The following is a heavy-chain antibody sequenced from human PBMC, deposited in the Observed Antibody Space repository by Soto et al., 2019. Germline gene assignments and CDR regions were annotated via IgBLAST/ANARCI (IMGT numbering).Heavy chain of an antibody. D-gene: IGHD2-8*02. CDR1: GFTFSNYA. Sequence: EVQLLESGGGLVQPGGSLRLSCAASGFTFSNYALTWVRQFPGKGLEWVSTFAGSGGTTYYADSVKGRFTISRDNSKNTLFLQMNSLRVEDTAIYFCARDWTGSTCPCLGVWGQGTTVSVSS. CDR2: FAGSGGTT. CDR3: ARDWTGSTCPCLGV. J-gene: IGHJ6*02. V-gene: IGHV3-23*01.